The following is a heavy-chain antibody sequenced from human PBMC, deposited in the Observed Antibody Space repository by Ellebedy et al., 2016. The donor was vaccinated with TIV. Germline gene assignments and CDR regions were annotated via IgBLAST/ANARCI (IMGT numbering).Heavy chain of an antibody. D-gene: IGHD3-22*01. CDR3: AKGTSSGFNYDRVGSEY. CDR2: ISGGGDST. J-gene: IGHJ4*02. V-gene: IGHV3-23*01. CDR1: GFTFSSFA. Sequence: GGSLRLSCAASGFTFSSFAMHWVRQAPGKGLEWLSVISGGGDSTYPADSVKGRFTITRDNSKNTLYLQIDRLRAEDTVVYYCAKGTSSGFNYDRVGSEYWGQGALVTVSS.